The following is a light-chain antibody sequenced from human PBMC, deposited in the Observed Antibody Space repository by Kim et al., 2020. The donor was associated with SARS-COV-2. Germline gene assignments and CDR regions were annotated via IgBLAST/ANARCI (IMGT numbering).Light chain of an antibody. J-gene: IGLJ2*01. Sequence: VSVSPGQTASITCSGEKLGDKYACWYQKKPGQSPVLVIYQDSKRPSGIPERFSGSNSGNTATLTISGTQAMDEADYYCQAWDSSVVFGGGTQLTVL. V-gene: IGLV3-1*01. CDR1: KLGDKY. CDR2: QDS. CDR3: QAWDSSVV.